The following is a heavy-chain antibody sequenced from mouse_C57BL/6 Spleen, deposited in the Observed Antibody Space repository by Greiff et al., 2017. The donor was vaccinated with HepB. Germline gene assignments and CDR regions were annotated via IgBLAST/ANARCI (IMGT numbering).Heavy chain of an antibody. D-gene: IGHD4-1*01. Sequence: VQLQQSGAELVRPGASVTLSCKASGYTFTDYEMHWVKQTPVHGLEWIGAIDAETGGTAYNQKFKGKAILTADKSSSTAYMELRSLTSEDSAVYYCTRRTGPFDYWGQGTTLTVSS. CDR3: TRRTGPFDY. V-gene: IGHV1-15*01. CDR2: IDAETGGT. CDR1: GYTFTDYE. J-gene: IGHJ2*01.